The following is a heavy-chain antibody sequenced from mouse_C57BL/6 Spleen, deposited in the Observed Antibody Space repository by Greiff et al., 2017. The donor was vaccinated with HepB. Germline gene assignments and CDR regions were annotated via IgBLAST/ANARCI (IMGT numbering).Heavy chain of an antibody. Sequence: QVQLQQSGAELVKPGASVKISCKASGYTFTDYYINWVKQRPGQGLEWIGKIGPGSGSTYYNEKFKGKATLTADKSSSTAYMQLSSLTSEDSAVYFCARERITTVVAPYAMDYWGQGTSVTVSS. CDR1: GYTFTDYY. V-gene: IGHV1-77*01. CDR2: IGPGSGST. D-gene: IGHD1-1*01. J-gene: IGHJ4*01. CDR3: ARERITTVVAPYAMDY.